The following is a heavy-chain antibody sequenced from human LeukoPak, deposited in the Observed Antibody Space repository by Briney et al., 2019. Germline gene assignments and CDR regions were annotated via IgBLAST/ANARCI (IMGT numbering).Heavy chain of an antibody. CDR2: ISGSGVST. CDR3: ARGGYCSSTSCYSDAFDI. J-gene: IGHJ3*02. V-gene: IGHV3-23*01. D-gene: IGHD2-2*02. Sequence: GGSLRLSCAASGFRFSSYAMSWVRQAPGKGLEWVSAISGSGVSTYYADSVKGRFTVSRDNSKNTLYLQMSSLRAEDTAVYYCARGGYCSSTSCYSDAFDIWGQGTMVTVSS. CDR1: GFRFSSYA.